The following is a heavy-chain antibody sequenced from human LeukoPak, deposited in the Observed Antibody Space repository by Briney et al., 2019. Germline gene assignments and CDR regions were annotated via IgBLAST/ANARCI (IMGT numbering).Heavy chain of an antibody. V-gene: IGHV3-23*01. CDR1: GFTFRSYG. D-gene: IGHD3-16*01. Sequence: GGSLRLSCAASGFTFRSYGMSWVRQAPGKGLEWVSSLSGSGGSTYYADSVKGRFTISRDNSKNTLFLHMNSLRAEDTAVYYCAKALGGYDFDYWGQGTLVTDSS. CDR3: AKALGGYDFDY. CDR2: LSGSGGST. J-gene: IGHJ4*02.